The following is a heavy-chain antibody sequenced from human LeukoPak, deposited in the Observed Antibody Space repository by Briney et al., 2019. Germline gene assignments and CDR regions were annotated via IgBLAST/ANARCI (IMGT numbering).Heavy chain of an antibody. CDR3: ARVAIRSSGYSVSVAFDY. J-gene: IGHJ4*02. V-gene: IGHV3-11*01. Sequence: GGSLRLSCAASGFTFSDYYMSWIRQAPGKGLEWVSYISSSDSTIYYADSVKGRFTISRDNAKNSLYLQMNSLRAEDTAVYYCARVAIRSSGYSVSVAFDYWGQGTLVTVSS. CDR1: GFTFSDYY. D-gene: IGHD3-22*01. CDR2: ISSSDSTI.